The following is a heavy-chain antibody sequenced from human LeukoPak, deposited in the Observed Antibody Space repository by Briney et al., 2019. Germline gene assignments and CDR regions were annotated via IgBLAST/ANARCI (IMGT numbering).Heavy chain of an antibody. CDR1: GYTFTSYY. J-gene: IGHJ4*02. Sequence: ASVKASCKASGYTFTSYYMHWVRQAPGQGLEWMGIINPSGGSTSYAQKFQGRVTMTRDTSTSTVYMELSGLRSEDTAVYYCARAGRGSVVFDYWGQGTLVTVSS. CDR3: ARAGRGSVVFDY. D-gene: IGHD2-21*01. V-gene: IGHV1-46*01. CDR2: INPSGGST.